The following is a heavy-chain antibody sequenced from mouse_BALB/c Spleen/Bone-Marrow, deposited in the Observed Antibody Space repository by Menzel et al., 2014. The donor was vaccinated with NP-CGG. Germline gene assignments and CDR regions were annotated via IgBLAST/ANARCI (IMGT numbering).Heavy chain of an antibody. CDR3: ARDVGRLLFDY. CDR1: GFTFTDFY. V-gene: IGHV7-3*02. D-gene: IGHD1-2*01. Sequence: EVKVVESGGGLVQPGGSLRLSCEASGFTFTDFYMNWVRQPPGKALEWLGFIRNKANGYTTEYSASVKGRFTISRDNSQSILYLQMNTLRAEDSATYYCARDVGRLLFDYWGQSTTLTVSS. J-gene: IGHJ2*01. CDR2: IRNKANGYTT.